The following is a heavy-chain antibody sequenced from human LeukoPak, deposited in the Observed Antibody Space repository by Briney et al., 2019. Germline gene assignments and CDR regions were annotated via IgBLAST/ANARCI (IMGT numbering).Heavy chain of an antibody. J-gene: IGHJ4*02. Sequence: SETLSLTCTVSGGSISTYYWSWIRQPPGKGLEWIGYISYSGSTNYSPSLESRVTISIDPSKNQFSLKLNSVTAADTAVYYCARDLWELPEHYDIFDYWGQGTLVTVSS. CDR3: ARDLWELPEHYDIFDY. D-gene: IGHD1-26*01. CDR2: ISYSGST. V-gene: IGHV4-59*01. CDR1: GGSISTYY.